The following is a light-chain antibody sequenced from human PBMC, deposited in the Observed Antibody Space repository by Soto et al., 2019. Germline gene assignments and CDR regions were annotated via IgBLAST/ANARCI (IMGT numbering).Light chain of an antibody. J-gene: IGKJ1*01. Sequence: IVLTQSPGTLSLSPGERAKLSCRASRSVSSNYLAWYQQKPGQAPRLLIYGASTRATGIPDRFSGSGSGTDFTLTISSLEFGDSAVYYCQQYGSSPTWTFARGIKVDI. CDR1: RSVSSNY. CDR2: GAS. CDR3: QQYGSSPTWT. V-gene: IGKV3-20*01.